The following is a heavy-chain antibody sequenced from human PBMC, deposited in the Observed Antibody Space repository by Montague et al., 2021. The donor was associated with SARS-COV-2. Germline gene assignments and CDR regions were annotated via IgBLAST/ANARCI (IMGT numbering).Heavy chain of an antibody. Sequence: SETLSLTCSVSGGSITDRTYYWGCIRQSPGKGLEWIGAINYSGTTYYNPSLKSRVTISLDTAKNQFPLKMTSVTAVDTAVYYCARHWGTAAAGNWGQGTLVTVSS. D-gene: IGHD6-13*01. CDR3: ARHWGTAAAGN. CDR1: GGSITDRTYY. CDR2: INYSGTT. V-gene: IGHV4-39*01. J-gene: IGHJ4*02.